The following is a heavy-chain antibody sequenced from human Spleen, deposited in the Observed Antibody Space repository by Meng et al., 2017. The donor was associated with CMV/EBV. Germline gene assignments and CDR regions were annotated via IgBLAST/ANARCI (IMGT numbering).Heavy chain of an antibody. CDR3: AREARAPYFDM. V-gene: IGHV4-38-2*02. J-gene: IGHJ3*02. Sequence: SETLSLTCIVSDSSVFSDHFWAWIRQPPGKRPEWIGSIADTRVTYYSPSLQSRLTVSVDTSKKQASLTLTSVTAADTAVYYCAREARAPYFDMWGQGTMVTVSS. CDR2: IADTRVT. CDR1: DSSVFSDHF.